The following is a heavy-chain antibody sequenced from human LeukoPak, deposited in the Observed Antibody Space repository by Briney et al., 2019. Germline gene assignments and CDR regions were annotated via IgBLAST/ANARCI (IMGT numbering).Heavy chain of an antibody. Sequence: PSETLSLTCTVSGASISGFYWSWIRPPAGKGLGWIGRLFTSGSTNYNPSLKSPSTISVGTSKSQFSLKLDSVTPADTAVSYCARETYYYASGSYSAYYAMDVWGQGTTVTVSS. CDR2: LFTSGST. CDR3: ARETYYYASGSYSAYYAMDV. J-gene: IGHJ6*02. V-gene: IGHV4-4*07. CDR1: GASISGFY. D-gene: IGHD3-10*01.